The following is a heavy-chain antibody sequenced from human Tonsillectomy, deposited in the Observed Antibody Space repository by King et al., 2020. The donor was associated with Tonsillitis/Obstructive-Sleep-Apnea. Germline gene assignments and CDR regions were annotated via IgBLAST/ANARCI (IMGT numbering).Heavy chain of an antibody. D-gene: IGHD3-3*01. J-gene: IGHJ5*02. CDR1: GFIFSSYW. CDR2: IKEDGSEK. Sequence: QLVQSGGGLVQPGGSLRLSCAASGFIFSSYWMSWVRQAPGKGLEWVANIKEDGSEKYYVDSVKGRFTISRDNAKNSLYLQMNSLRAEDTAVYYCARDRDCWSGYKFDPWGQGPLVTVSS. V-gene: IGHV3-7*03. CDR3: ARDRDCWSGYKFDP.